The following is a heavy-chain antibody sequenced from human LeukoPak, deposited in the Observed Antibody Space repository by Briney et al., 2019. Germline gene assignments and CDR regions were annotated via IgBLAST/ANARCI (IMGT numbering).Heavy chain of an antibody. J-gene: IGHJ4*02. V-gene: IGHV4-30-2*01. CDR3: ARLYYDSSGYLDY. CDR2: IYHSGST. D-gene: IGHD3-22*01. Sequence: PSETLSLTCTVSGGSISSGGYYWSWIRQPPGKGLEWIGYIYHSGSTYYNLSLKSRVTISVDTSKNQFSLKLSTVTAADTAVYYCARLYYDSSGYLDYWGQGTLVTVSS. CDR1: GGSISSGGYY.